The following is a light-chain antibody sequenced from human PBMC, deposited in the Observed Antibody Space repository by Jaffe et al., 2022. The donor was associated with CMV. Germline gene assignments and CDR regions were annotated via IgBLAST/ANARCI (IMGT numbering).Light chain of an antibody. CDR2: WAS. CDR3: QQYYTTPRT. V-gene: IGKV4-1*01. CDR1: QSVLYSSNSKNY. J-gene: IGKJ2*01. Sequence: DIVMTQSPDSLAVSLGERATINCKSSQSVLYSSNSKNYLAWYQQKPGQPPKLLIYWASTRESGVPDRFSASGSGTDFTLTISSLQAEDVAVYYCQQYYTTPRTFGQGTKLEIK.